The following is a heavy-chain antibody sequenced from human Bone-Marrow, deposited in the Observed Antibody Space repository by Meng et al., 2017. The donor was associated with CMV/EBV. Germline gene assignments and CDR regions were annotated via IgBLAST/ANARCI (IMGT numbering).Heavy chain of an antibody. V-gene: IGHV1-2*02. CDR2: INPHNGAT. CDR3: ARDGYYSSSSDVDY. J-gene: IGHJ4*02. Sequence: ASVKVSCKASGYSFTGYYMHWVRQAPGQGLEWMGWINPHNGATYYVQKFQGGVTLTRDTSISTAYMELSRLRSDDTAVYYCARDGYYSSSSDVDYWGQGTLVTVSS. CDR1: GYSFTGYY. D-gene: IGHD6-6*01.